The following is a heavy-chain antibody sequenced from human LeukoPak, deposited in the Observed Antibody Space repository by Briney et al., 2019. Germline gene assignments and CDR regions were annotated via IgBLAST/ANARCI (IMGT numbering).Heavy chain of an antibody. CDR2: IIPIFGTA. J-gene: IGHJ4*02. Sequence: ASVKVSCKASGGTFSSYAISWVRQAPGQGLEWMGGIIPIFGTANYAQKFQGRVTITADKSTSTAYMELSSLRSEDTAVYYCAISYSGSYYFDYWGQGTLVTVSS. V-gene: IGHV1-69*06. CDR1: GGTFSSYA. CDR3: AISYSGSYYFDY. D-gene: IGHD1-26*01.